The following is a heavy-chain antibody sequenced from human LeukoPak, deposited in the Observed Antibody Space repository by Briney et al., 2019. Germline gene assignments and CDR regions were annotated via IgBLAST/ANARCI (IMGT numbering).Heavy chain of an antibody. CDR1: GYSFTSYW. V-gene: IGHV5-10-1*01. D-gene: IGHD1-26*01. Sequence: GESPKISCKGSGYSFTSYWISWVRQMPGKGLEWMGRIDPSDSYTNYSPSFQGHVTISADKSISTAYLQWSSLKASDTAMYYCARQSVGATPFDYWGQGTLVTVSS. CDR2: IDPSDSYT. J-gene: IGHJ4*02. CDR3: ARQSVGATPFDY.